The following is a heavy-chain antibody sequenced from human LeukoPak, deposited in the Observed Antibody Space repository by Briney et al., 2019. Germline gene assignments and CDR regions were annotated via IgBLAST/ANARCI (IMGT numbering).Heavy chain of an antibody. CDR3: ATWDKVPGRNWFDP. CDR2: FDPKDGET. CDR1: GYTLTELS. J-gene: IGHJ5*02. Sequence: ASVKVSCKVSGYTLTELSMHWVRQAPGKGLEWMGGFDPKDGETIYAQKFQGRVTMTEDTSTDTAYMELSSLRSEDTAVYYCATWDKVPGRNWFDPWGQGTLVTVSS. D-gene: IGHD5-12*01. V-gene: IGHV1-24*01.